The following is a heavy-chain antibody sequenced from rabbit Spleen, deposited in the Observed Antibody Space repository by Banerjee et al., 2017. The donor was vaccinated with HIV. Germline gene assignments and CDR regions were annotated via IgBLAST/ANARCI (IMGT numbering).Heavy chain of an antibody. V-gene: IGHV1S45*01. CDR2: IDTGSSGFT. CDR3: ARDGAGDGGAGYDEDFYFNL. J-gene: IGHJ4*01. Sequence: QEQLVESGGGLVKPGASLTLTCTASGFSFISSYDMSWVRQAPGKGLEWIACIDTGSSGFTYFASWAKGRFTISRTSSTTVTLQMTSLTAADTATYFCARDGAGDGGAGYDEDFYFNLWCQGTLVTVS. D-gene: IGHD6-1*01. CDR1: GFSFISSYD.